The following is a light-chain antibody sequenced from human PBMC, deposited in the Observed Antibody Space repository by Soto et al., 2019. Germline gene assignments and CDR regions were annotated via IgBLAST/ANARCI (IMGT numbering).Light chain of an antibody. Sequence: EIVMTQSPATLFVSPGDRATLSCRASQSVSSNLAWYQKKPGQAPRLLXYGASTRATGTPARFSGSGSGTDLTLTISSLEPEDFAVYYCQQRSNWPTWTFGQGTKVDIK. V-gene: IGKV3-15*01. J-gene: IGKJ1*01. CDR1: QSVSSN. CDR3: QQRSNWPTWT. CDR2: GAS.